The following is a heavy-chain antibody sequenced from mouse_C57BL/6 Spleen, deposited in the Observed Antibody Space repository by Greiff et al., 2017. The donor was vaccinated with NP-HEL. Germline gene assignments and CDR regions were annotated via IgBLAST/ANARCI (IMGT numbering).Heavy chain of an antibody. CDR3: ARLDDYDGAWFAY. CDR2: IYPGSGSP. J-gene: IGHJ3*01. Sequence: VQLQQPGAELVKPGASVKMSCKASGYTFTSYWITWVKQRPGQGLEWIGDIYPGSGSPNYNEKFKSKATLTVDTSSSTAYMQLSSLTSEDSAVYYCARLDDYDGAWFAYWGQGTLVTVSA. D-gene: IGHD2-4*01. CDR1: GYTFTSYW. V-gene: IGHV1-55*01.